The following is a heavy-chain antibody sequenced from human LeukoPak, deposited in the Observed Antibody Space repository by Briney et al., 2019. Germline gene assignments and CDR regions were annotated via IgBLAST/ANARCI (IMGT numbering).Heavy chain of an antibody. Sequence: GGSLRLSCAASGFTISSNYMSWVRQAPGKGLEWVSIIYSSRGTNYADSVKGRFTISRDNSKNTLYLQMNSLRAEDTAMYYCATQWDGGAGAFDTWGQGTMVTVSS. J-gene: IGHJ3*02. V-gene: IGHV3-66*01. CDR3: ATQWDGGAGAFDT. CDR2: IYSSRGT. CDR1: GFTISSNY. D-gene: IGHD1-26*01.